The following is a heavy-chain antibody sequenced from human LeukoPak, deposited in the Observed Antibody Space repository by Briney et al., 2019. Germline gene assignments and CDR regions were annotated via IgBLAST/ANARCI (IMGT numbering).Heavy chain of an antibody. CDR3: AQPGDSSGLDAFDI. Sequence: SETLSLTCTVSSGSISTSNYYWGWVRRPPGKALEWIGNIFYSGSTYYSPSLKSRVTISLDTSRNQFSLKLSSVTAADTAVYYCAQPGDSSGLDAFDIWGQGTMVTVSS. J-gene: IGHJ3*02. V-gene: IGHV4-39*07. CDR1: SGSISTSNYY. CDR2: IFYSGST. D-gene: IGHD3-22*01.